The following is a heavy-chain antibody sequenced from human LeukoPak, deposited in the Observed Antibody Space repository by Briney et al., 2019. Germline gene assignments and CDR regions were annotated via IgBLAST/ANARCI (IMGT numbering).Heavy chain of an antibody. CDR3: ARARRTVAAAGQSPTGVSGY. V-gene: IGHV1-46*01. J-gene: IGHJ4*02. Sequence: ASVKVSFKSSGYTFTSYYMHWVRQAPGQGLEWVGIINPNGGSTSYAQKFQGRVTMTRDTSTSTVYMELSSLRSEDPAVYYCARARRTVAAAGQSPTGVSGYWGQGTLVTVSS. CDR2: INPNGGST. CDR1: GYTFTSYY. D-gene: IGHD6-13*01.